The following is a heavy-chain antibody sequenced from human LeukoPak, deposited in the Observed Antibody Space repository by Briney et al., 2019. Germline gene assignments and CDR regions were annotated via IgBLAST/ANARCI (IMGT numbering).Heavy chain of an antibody. CDR1: GGTSSSYA. CDR3: ARDVGVTISGGYYYYYMDV. D-gene: IGHD3-3*01. Sequence: SVKVSCKASGGTSSSYAISWVRQAPGQGLEWMGGIIPIFGTANYAQKFQGRVTITADESTSTAYMELSSLRSEDTAVYYCARDVGVTISGGYYYYYMDVWGKGTTVTVSS. V-gene: IGHV1-69*13. CDR2: IIPIFGTA. J-gene: IGHJ6*03.